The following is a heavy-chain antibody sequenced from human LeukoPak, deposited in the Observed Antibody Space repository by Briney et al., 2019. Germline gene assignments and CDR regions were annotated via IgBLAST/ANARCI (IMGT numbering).Heavy chain of an antibody. Sequence: GGSLRLSCAASGFTFSRYWMTWVRQAPGTGLELVANIKEDGSEKYYVDSVKGRFTISRDNAKNSLYLQMNSLRAEDTAVYYCARDRVVITHDAFDIWGQGTMVTVSS. J-gene: IGHJ3*02. D-gene: IGHD3-22*01. CDR1: GFTFSRYW. V-gene: IGHV3-7*03. CDR2: IKEDGSEK. CDR3: ARDRVVITHDAFDI.